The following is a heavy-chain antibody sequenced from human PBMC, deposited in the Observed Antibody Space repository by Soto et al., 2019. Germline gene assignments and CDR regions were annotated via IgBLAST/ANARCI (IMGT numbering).Heavy chain of an antibody. Sequence: GGSLRLSCAASGFTFSSYSMNWVRQAPGKGLEWVSYISSSSSTIYYADSVKGRFTISRDNAKNSLYLQMNSLRDEDTAVYYCARDQRSLDFSRIQLWGYYFDYWGQGTLVTVSS. CDR1: GFTFSSYS. J-gene: IGHJ4*02. V-gene: IGHV3-48*02. CDR2: ISSSSSTI. CDR3: ARDQRSLDFSRIQLWGYYFDY. D-gene: IGHD5-18*01.